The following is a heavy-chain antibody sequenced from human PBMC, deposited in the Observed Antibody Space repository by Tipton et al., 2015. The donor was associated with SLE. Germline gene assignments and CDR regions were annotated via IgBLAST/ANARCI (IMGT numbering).Heavy chain of an antibody. Sequence: LSLTCAASGSSFSGYEMNWARPTPGKGLEWVSYISSGSSKYYAESVKGRFTISRDNAKNSLYLQMNSLRAEDTAVYYCARTRAFDIWGQGTMVTVSS. J-gene: IGHJ3*02. CDR1: GSSFSGYE. CDR2: ISSGSSK. CDR3: ARTRAFDI. V-gene: IGHV3-48*03.